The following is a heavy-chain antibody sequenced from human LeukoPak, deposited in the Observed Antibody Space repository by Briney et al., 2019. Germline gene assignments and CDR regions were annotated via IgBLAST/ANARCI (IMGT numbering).Heavy chain of an antibody. Sequence: ASVKVSCKASGYTFTGYYMHWVRQAPGQGLEWMGWVNPNSGGTNYAQKFQGRVTMTRDTSISTAYMELSRLRSDDTVVYYCARDVGYCSSTSCSLGYYYYYGMDVWGQGTTVTVSS. CDR3: ARDVGYCSSTSCSLGYYYYYGMDV. D-gene: IGHD2-2*01. J-gene: IGHJ6*02. CDR1: GYTFTGYY. CDR2: VNPNSGGT. V-gene: IGHV1-2*02.